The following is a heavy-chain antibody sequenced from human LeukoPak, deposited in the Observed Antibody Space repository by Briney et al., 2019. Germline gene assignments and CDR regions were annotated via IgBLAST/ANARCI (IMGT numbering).Heavy chain of an antibody. Sequence: PSQTLSLTCTVSGGSINGGNYYWTWLRQPAGKGLEWIGRISPSGSTNYNPSLKSRVTISVDTSKNQFSLKLSSVTAADTAVYYCARTVGHSGWYESWFDPWGQGTLVTVSS. CDR2: ISPSGST. V-gene: IGHV4-61*02. J-gene: IGHJ5*02. CDR1: GGSINGGNYY. D-gene: IGHD6-19*01. CDR3: ARTVGHSGWYESWFDP.